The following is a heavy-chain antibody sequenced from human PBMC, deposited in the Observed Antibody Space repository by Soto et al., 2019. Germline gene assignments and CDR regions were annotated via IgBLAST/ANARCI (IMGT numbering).Heavy chain of an antibody. Sequence: PVGSLRLSCAASGFTFSSYWMSWVRQAPGKGLEWVANIKQDGSEKYYVDSVKGRFTISRDNAKNSLYLQMNSLRAEDTAVYYCARAGLIGSIVVVPAAYFDYWGQGTLVTVSS. CDR3: ARAGLIGSIVVVPAAYFDY. V-gene: IGHV3-7*03. D-gene: IGHD2-2*01. CDR2: IKQDGSEK. CDR1: GFTFSSYW. J-gene: IGHJ4*02.